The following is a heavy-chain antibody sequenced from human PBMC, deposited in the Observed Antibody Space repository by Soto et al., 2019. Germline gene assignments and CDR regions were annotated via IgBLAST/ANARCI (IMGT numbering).Heavy chain of an antibody. CDR1: GGTFSSYA. CDR2: IIPIFGTA. Sequence: SVKDSCKASGGTFSSYAISWVRQAPGQGLEWMGGIIPIFGTANYAQKFQGRVTITADKHTRTAYMELSSLISEDTAVYYCARVWAVLGAFDTWGQGKMVGVSS. CDR3: ARVWAVLGAFDT. J-gene: IGHJ3*02. D-gene: IGHD3-16*01. V-gene: IGHV1-69*06.